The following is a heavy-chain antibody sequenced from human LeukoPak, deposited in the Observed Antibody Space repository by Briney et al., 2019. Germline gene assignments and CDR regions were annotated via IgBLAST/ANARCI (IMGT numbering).Heavy chain of an antibody. CDR2: ISSSSNYI. D-gene: IGHD4-23*01. J-gene: IGHJ6*03. Sequence: TGGSLRLSCAASGFAFSRYSMSWVRQAPGKGLEWVSSISSSSNYIYYADSVKGRFTISRDNAKNSLYLQMNSLRAEDTALYYCARGVRDYYYYMDVWGKGTTVTVSS. V-gene: IGHV3-21*04. CDR1: GFAFSRYS. CDR3: ARGVRDYYYYMDV.